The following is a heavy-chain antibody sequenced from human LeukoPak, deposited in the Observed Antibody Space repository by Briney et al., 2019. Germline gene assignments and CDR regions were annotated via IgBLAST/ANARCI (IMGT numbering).Heavy chain of an antibody. Sequence: GGSLRLSCAASGFTVSSNYMSWVRQAPGKGLEWVSVIYRGGSTYYADSVKGRFTISRDNSENTLHLQMNSLRAEDTAVYYCASNAYSSGWYYFDYWGQGTLITVSS. CDR3: ASNAYSSGWYYFDY. V-gene: IGHV3-53*01. D-gene: IGHD6-13*01. CDR2: IYRGGST. CDR1: GFTVSSNY. J-gene: IGHJ4*02.